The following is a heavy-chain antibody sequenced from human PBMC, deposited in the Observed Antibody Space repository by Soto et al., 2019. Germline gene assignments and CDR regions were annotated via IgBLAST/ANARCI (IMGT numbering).Heavy chain of an antibody. V-gene: IGHV3-23*01. CDR2: ISGSGGST. D-gene: IGHD3-3*01. J-gene: IGHJ4*02. CDR3: ADDFWSGYTADY. Sequence: EVQLLESGGGLVQPGGSLRLSCAASGFTFSSYAMSWVRQAPGKGLEWVSAISGSGGSTYYADSVKGRFTISRDNSKNTLYLQMNSLRAEDTAVYYCADDFWSGYTADYWGQGTLVTVSS. CDR1: GFTFSSYA.